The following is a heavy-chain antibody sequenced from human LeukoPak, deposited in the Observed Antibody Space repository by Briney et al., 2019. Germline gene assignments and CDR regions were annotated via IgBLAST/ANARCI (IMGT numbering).Heavy chain of an antibody. CDR1: GYTFTSYG. CDR2: ISAYNGNT. Sequence: VASVKVSCKASGYTFTSYGISWVRQASGQGLEWMGWISAYNGNTNYAQKLQGRVTMTTDTSTSTAYMELRSLRSDDTAVYYCARDLRFGGYYYYYYYMDVWGKGTTVTVSS. D-gene: IGHD3-10*01. V-gene: IGHV1-18*01. CDR3: ARDLRFGGYYYYYYYMDV. J-gene: IGHJ6*03.